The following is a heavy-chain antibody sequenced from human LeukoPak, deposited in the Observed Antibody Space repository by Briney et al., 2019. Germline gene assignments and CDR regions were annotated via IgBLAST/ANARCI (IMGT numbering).Heavy chain of an antibody. D-gene: IGHD2-15*01. CDR1: GFTFSSYA. Sequence: GGSLRLSCAASGFTFSSYAMNWVRQAPGKGLEWVSGMSGRGVSTYYADSVKGRFTISSDNSKNTLYLQMNSLRAEDTAIYYCAKDCNGGNCYIDYWGQGSLVTVSS. CDR3: AKDCNGGNCYIDY. J-gene: IGHJ4*02. V-gene: IGHV3-23*01. CDR2: MSGRGVST.